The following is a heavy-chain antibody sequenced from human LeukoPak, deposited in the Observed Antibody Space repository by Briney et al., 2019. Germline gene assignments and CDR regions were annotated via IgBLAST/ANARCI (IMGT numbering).Heavy chain of an antibody. Sequence: GGSLRLSCAASGFTFSSYGMHWVRQAPGKGLEWVAVIWYDGSNKYYADSVKGRFTISRDNSKNTLYLQMNSLRAEDTAVYYCARVQYYDFWSGYYYYYYGMDVWGQGTTVTVSS. V-gene: IGHV3-33*01. CDR1: GFTFSSYG. CDR2: IWYDGSNK. J-gene: IGHJ6*02. D-gene: IGHD3-3*01. CDR3: ARVQYYDFWSGYYYYYYGMDV.